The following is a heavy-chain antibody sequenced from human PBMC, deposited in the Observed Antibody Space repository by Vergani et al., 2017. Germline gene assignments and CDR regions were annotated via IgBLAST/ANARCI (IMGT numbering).Heavy chain of an antibody. D-gene: IGHD3-3*01. CDR1: GFSLSNARMG. CDR2: IFSNDEK. Sequence: QVTLKESGPVLVKPTETLTLTCTVSGFSLSNARMGVSWIRQPPGKALEWLAHIFSNDEKSYSASLKSRLTISKDTSKSQVVLTMTNMDPVDTATYFCARPYYNFWSGKYYFDYWGQGTLVTVSS. V-gene: IGHV2-26*01. J-gene: IGHJ4*02. CDR3: ARPYYNFWSGKYYFDY.